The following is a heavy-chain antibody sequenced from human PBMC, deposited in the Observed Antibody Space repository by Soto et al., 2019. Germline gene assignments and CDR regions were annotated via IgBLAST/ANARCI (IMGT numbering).Heavy chain of an antibody. V-gene: IGHV3-66*01. Sequence: GGSLRLSCAASGFSVSAHYMTWVRQAPGGGLEWVSVIYSAGNTYYADSVKGRFTNSRDDSRNTLYLQMNSLKTEDTGVYYCIVDVPNGRVYVPIDYWGQGTLVTVSS. CDR3: IVDVPNGRVYVPIDY. CDR1: GFSVSAHY. D-gene: IGHD3-10*02. CDR2: IYSAGNT. J-gene: IGHJ4*02.